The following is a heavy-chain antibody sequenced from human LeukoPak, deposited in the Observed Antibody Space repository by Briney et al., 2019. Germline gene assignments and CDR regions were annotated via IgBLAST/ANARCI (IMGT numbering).Heavy chain of an antibody. D-gene: IGHD6-19*01. Sequence: EASVTVSCKASGYTFTGSYIHWLRQAPGQGLEWMGWINPNTGGTNYAQKFQGRVTMTRDTSITTAYMELRSLEYDDTAVYYCAKDFRDQWLVNAFHIWGQGTMVTVSS. V-gene: IGHV1-2*02. CDR3: AKDFRDQWLVNAFHI. CDR2: INPNTGGT. CDR1: GYTFTGSY. J-gene: IGHJ3*02.